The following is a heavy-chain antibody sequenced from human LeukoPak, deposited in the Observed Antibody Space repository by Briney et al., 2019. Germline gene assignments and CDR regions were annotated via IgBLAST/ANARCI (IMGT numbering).Heavy chain of an antibody. CDR3: AITAHYYDSSGSHAFDI. CDR2: IYYSGST. V-gene: IGHV4-59*08. CDR1: GGSISSYY. Sequence: SETLSLTCTVSGGSISSYYWSWIRQPPGKGLEWIGYIYYSGSTNYNPSLKSRVTISVKTSKNQFSLKLSSVTAADTAVYYCAITAHYYDSSGSHAFDIWGQGTMATVSS. J-gene: IGHJ3*02. D-gene: IGHD3-22*01.